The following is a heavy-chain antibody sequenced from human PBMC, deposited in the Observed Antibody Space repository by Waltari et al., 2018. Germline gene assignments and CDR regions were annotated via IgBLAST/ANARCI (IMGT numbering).Heavy chain of an antibody. V-gene: IGHV2-26*01. Sequence: QVTLKESGPVLVKPTETLTLTCTVSGFSLSNARMGVSWIRQPPGKALEWLAHIFSNDEKSYSTSLKSRLTIPKETSKSQVVLTMTNMDPVDTAQYYCARIRFVGYSSSWDNDYWGQGTLVTVSS. CDR2: IFSNDEK. CDR3: ARIRFVGYSSSWDNDY. CDR1: GFSLSNARMG. D-gene: IGHD6-13*01. J-gene: IGHJ4*02.